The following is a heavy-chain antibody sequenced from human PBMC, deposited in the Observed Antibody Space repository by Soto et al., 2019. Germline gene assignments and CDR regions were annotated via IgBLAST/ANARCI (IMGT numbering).Heavy chain of an antibody. Sequence: PGGSLRLSCAASGFTVSSDYMSWVRQAPGKGLEWVSVIYSDGRTYYADSVKGRFTISRDNSGNTLFLQMNSLRVEDTAVYYCTRELWSSSWKNYFDYWGQGTLVTVSS. D-gene: IGHD6-13*01. CDR3: TRELWSSSWKNYFDY. V-gene: IGHV3-53*01. CDR2: IYSDGRT. J-gene: IGHJ4*02. CDR1: GFTVSSDY.